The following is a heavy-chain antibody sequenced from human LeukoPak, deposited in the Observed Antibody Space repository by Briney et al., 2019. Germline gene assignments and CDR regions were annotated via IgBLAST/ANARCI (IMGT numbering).Heavy chain of an antibody. J-gene: IGHJ4*02. D-gene: IGHD6-6*01. CDR2: INTKSGVT. CDR3: ARDLGVAVRPFSLFY. V-gene: IGHV1-2*02. CDR1: GFTFTGYY. Sequence: GSLKVSCKASGFTFTGYYMHWVRQAPGQGPEWMGWINTKSGVTNYAQKFKGRVTMTSDTSISTAYMNFSRLRSDDTAMYYCARDLGVAVRPFSLFYWGQGTLVTVSS.